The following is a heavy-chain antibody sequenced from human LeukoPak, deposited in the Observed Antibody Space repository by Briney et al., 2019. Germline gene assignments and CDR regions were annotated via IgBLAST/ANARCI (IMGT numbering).Heavy chain of an antibody. J-gene: IGHJ6*03. V-gene: IGHV3-30*02. CDR2: IRYDGRNK. CDR3: AKDGPRRIPYYMDV. CDR1: GFTFSSYG. D-gene: IGHD3-16*01. Sequence: GGSLRLSCAASGFTFSSYGMHGVRQAPGKGLEWVAFIRYDGRNKYSADSVKGRITISTDNSNNTLYLQMNSLRAEDTAVYYCAKDGPRRIPYYMDVWGKGTTVTISS.